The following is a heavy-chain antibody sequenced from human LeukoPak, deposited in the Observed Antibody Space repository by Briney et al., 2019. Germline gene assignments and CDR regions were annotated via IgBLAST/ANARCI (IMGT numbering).Heavy chain of an antibody. CDR3: ARGLGDSRVNYYYMDV. CDR1: GYTFTSYY. Sequence: ASVKVSCKASGYTFTSYYMHWVRQAPGQGLEWMGIINPSGGSTSFAQKFQGGVTMTRNTSISTAYMELSSLRSEDTAVYYCARGLGDSRVNYYYMDVWGKGTTVTISS. D-gene: IGHD3-22*01. V-gene: IGHV1-46*01. J-gene: IGHJ6*03. CDR2: INPSGGST.